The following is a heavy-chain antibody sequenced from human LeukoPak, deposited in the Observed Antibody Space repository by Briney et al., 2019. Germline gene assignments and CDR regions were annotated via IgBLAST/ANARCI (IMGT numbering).Heavy chain of an antibody. V-gene: IGHV4-34*01. CDR2: INHSGTT. J-gene: IGHJ4*02. Sequence: SETLSLTCALYGRSFRDHYWTWIRQPPGKGLEWIGEINHSGTTNYHPSLKSRVTISVDTSKNQFSLKLSSVTAADTAVYYCARGTLYSGWSYYLDYWGQGTLVTVSS. D-gene: IGHD6-19*01. CDR3: ARGTLYSGWSYYLDY. CDR1: GRSFRDHY.